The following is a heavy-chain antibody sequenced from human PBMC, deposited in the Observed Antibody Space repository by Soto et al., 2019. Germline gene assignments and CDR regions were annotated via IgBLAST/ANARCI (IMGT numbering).Heavy chain of an antibody. V-gene: IGHV5-51*01. Sequence: GESLKISCKGSGYSFTSYWIGWVRQMPGKGLEWMGIIYPGDSDTRYSPSFQGQVTISVDKSISTAYLQWSGLKASDSAMYYCARVPTYYYYGMDVWGQGTPVTVSS. J-gene: IGHJ6*02. CDR2: IYPGDSDT. CDR3: ARVPTYYYYGMDV. CDR1: GYSFTSYW.